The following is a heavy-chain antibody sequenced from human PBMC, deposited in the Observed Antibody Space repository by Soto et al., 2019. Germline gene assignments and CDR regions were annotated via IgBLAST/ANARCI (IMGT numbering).Heavy chain of an antibody. CDR3: ARIRWGCSSNSCYNYYYYGMDV. V-gene: IGHV5-51*01. CDR2: IYPSDSET. J-gene: IGHJ6*02. Sequence: GESLKISCKGSGYSFTTYWIGWVRQMPGKGLEWMGIIYPSDSETRYSPSFQGQVTISADKSISTAYLQWSSLEASDTAIYYCARIRWGCSSNSCYNYYYYGMDVWGQGTTVTVPS. D-gene: IGHD2-2*02. CDR1: GYSFTTYW.